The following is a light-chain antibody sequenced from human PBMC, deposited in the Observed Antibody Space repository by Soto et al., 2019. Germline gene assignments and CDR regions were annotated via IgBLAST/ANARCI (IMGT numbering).Light chain of an antibody. CDR2: GAS. CDR1: QSVSSSY. J-gene: IGKJ1*01. CDR3: QQYGSSPWT. V-gene: IGKV3-20*01. Sequence: EIVLTQSPGTLSLSPGGRATPSCRASQSVSSSYLAWYQQKPGQAPRPLIYGASSRAIGIPDRFSGSGSGTDFTLTISRLEPEDFAVYYCQQYGSSPWTFGQGTKVEIK.